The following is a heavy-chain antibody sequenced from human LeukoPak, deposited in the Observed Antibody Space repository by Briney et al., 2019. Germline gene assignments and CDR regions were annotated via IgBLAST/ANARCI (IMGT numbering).Heavy chain of an antibody. V-gene: IGHV3-23*01. CDR3: AKDLGNSFDY. J-gene: IGHJ4*02. D-gene: IGHD4-23*01. CDR1: GFTFSSYA. Sequence: GGSLRLSCAASGFTFSSYAMSWVRQAPGKGLEWVSAISGSGGSTYYADSDKGRFTISRDNSKNTLYLQINSLRAEDTAVYYCAKDLGNSFDYWGQGTLVTVSS. CDR2: ISGSGGST.